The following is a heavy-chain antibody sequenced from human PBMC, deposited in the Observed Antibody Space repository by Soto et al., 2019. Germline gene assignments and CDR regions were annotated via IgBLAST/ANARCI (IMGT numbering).Heavy chain of an antibody. CDR1: GFTFSSYA. CDR3: ARAGIQLWLLYG. CDR2: ISYDGSNN. V-gene: IGHV3-30-3*01. D-gene: IGHD5-18*01. J-gene: IGHJ4*02. Sequence: QVQLVESGGGVVQPGRSLRLSCAASGFTFSSYAMHWVRQAPGTGLEWVAVISYDGSNNYYADSVKGRFTISRDNSNTTLYLQMNSLRAEDTAVYYCARAGIQLWLLYGWGQGTLVTVSS.